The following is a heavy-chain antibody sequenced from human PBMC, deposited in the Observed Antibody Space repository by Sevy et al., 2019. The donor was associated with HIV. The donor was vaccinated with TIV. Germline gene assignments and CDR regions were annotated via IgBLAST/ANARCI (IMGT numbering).Heavy chain of an antibody. CDR3: AREGCTRPHDY. Sequence: GGSLRLSCAASGFAFYDYSMSWIRQAPGKGLEWVATLSFGCGKINYADSVKGRFTISRDNSKSSLYLQMDNLRVEDTALYYCAREGCTRPHDYWGQGTRVTVSS. CDR1: GFAFYDYS. V-gene: IGHV3-23*01. J-gene: IGHJ4*02. D-gene: IGHD2-8*01. CDR2: LSFGCGKI.